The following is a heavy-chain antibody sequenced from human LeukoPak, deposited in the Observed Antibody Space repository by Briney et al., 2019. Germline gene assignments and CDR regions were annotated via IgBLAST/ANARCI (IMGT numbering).Heavy chain of an antibody. D-gene: IGHD3-16*02. CDR3: ARHYDYVWGSYRSYYYYYMDV. Sequence: TGGSLRLSCAASGFTFSSYWMSWVRQAPGKGLEWVANIKQDGSEKYYVDSVKGRFTISRDNAKNSLYLQMNSLRAEDTAVYYCARHYDYVWGSYRSYYYYYMDVWGKGTTVTVSS. CDR1: GFTFSSYW. V-gene: IGHV3-7*01. J-gene: IGHJ6*03. CDR2: IKQDGSEK.